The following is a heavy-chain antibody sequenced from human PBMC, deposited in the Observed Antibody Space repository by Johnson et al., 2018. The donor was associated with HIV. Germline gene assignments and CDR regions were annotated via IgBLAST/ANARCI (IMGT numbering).Heavy chain of an antibody. V-gene: IGHV3-13*01. Sequence: MQLVESGGGVVQPGRSLRLSCAASGFTFSSYDMHWVRQATGKGLEWVSAIGTAGDTYYPGSVKGRFTIPRENAKNSLYLQMNSLRAGDTAVYYCARARDSWSSSWLSRDNAFDIWGQGTMVTVSS. CDR3: ARARDSWSSSWLSRDNAFDI. CDR1: GFTFSSYD. D-gene: IGHD6-13*01. J-gene: IGHJ3*02. CDR2: IGTAGDT.